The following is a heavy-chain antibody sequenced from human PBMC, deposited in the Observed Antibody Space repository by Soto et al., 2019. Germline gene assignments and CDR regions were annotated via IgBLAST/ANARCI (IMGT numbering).Heavy chain of an antibody. Sequence: ASVKVSCKASGYTFTSYYMHWVRQAPGQGLEWMGIINPSGGSTSYAQKFQGRVTMTRDTSISTAYMELSRLRSDDTAVYYCARAPPSIAVAGAYYYYYGMDVWGQGTTVTVSS. CDR1: GYTFTSYY. V-gene: IGHV1-46*01. J-gene: IGHJ6*02. CDR2: INPSGGST. D-gene: IGHD6-19*01. CDR3: ARAPPSIAVAGAYYYYYGMDV.